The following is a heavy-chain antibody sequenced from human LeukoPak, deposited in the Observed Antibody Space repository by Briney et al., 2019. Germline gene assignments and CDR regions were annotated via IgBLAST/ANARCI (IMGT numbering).Heavy chain of an antibody. V-gene: IGHV3-23*01. CDR3: AKDMGDRNFDY. CDR1: GFTFSSYS. Sequence: GGSLRLSCAASGFTFSSYSMNWVRQAPGKGLEWVSSISGSGGSTYYADSVKGRFTISRDNSKNTLYLQMNSLRAEDTAVYYCAKDMGDRNFDYWGQGTLVTVSS. D-gene: IGHD2-21*02. J-gene: IGHJ4*02. CDR2: ISGSGGST.